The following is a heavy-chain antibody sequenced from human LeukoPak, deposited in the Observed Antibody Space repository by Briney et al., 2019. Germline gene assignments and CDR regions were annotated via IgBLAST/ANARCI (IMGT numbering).Heavy chain of an antibody. V-gene: IGHV4-34*01. Sequence: SETLSLTCAVYGGSFSGYYWSWIRQPPGKGLEWIGEINHSGSTNYNPSLKSRVTISVDTSKNQFSLKLSSVTAPDTAVYYCARGRIVVVVAATKKNWRYFDLWGRGTLVTVSS. CDR2: INHSGST. CDR3: ARGRIVVVVAATKKNWRYFDL. CDR1: GGSFSGYY. J-gene: IGHJ2*01. D-gene: IGHD2-15*01.